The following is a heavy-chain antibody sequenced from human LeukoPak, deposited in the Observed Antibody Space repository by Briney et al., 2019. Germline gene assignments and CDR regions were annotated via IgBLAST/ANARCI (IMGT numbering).Heavy chain of an antibody. D-gene: IGHD2-15*01. CDR3: ARDHLGYCSGGSCYDTFDY. Sequence: SETLSLTCTVSGGSISSYYWSWIRQPPGKGLEWIGYIYDSGSTNYNPSLKSRVTISVDTSKNQFSLKLSSVTAADTAVYYCARDHLGYCSGGSCYDTFDYWGQGTLVTVSS. V-gene: IGHV4-59*01. J-gene: IGHJ4*02. CDR2: IYDSGST. CDR1: GGSISSYY.